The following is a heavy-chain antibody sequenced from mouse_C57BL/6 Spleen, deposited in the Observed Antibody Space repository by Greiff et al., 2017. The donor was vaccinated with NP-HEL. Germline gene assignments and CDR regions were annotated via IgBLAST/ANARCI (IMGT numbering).Heavy chain of an antibody. CDR3: TRAGGPYYFDY. CDR1: GFTFSSYA. Sequence: EVMLVESGEGLVKPGGSLKLSCAASGFTFSSYAMSWVRQTPEKRLEWVAYISSGGDYIYYVDTVKGRFTISRDNARNTLYLQMSSLKSEDTAMYYCTRAGGPYYFDYWGQGTTLTVSS. V-gene: IGHV5-9-1*02. J-gene: IGHJ2*01. CDR2: ISSGGDYI. D-gene: IGHD3-1*01.